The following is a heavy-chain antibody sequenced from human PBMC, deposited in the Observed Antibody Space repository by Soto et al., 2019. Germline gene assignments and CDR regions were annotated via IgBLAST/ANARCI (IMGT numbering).Heavy chain of an antibody. J-gene: IGHJ6*02. CDR1: GDSFTSYW. CDR2: IYPGDSDT. D-gene: IGHD4-17*01. Sequence: XESLKISREGSGDSFTSYWLVWVRQMPGKGLDWMGIIYPGDSDTRYSPSFQGQVTISADKSISTAYLQWSSLKASDTAMYYCASALHDYGGNSQAYYYYYGMDLWGQGTTVTVSS. V-gene: IGHV5-51*01. CDR3: ASALHDYGGNSQAYYYYYGMDL.